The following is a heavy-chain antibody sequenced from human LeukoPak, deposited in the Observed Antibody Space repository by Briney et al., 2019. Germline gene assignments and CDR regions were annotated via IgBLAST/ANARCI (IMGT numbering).Heavy chain of an antibody. CDR2: ISSSSSYI. Sequence: GGSLRLSCAASGFTFSSYSMNWVRQAPGKGLGWVSSISSSSSYIYYADSVKGRFTISRDNAKNSLYLQMNSLRAEDTAVYYCARSPSSSWFDYWGQGTLVTVSS. CDR3: ARSPSSSWFDY. V-gene: IGHV3-21*01. D-gene: IGHD6-13*01. CDR1: GFTFSSYS. J-gene: IGHJ4*02.